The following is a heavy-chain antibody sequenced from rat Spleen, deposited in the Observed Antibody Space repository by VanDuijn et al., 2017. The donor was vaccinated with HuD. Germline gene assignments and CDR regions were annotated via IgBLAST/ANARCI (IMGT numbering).Heavy chain of an antibody. CDR2: ISTGGSI. V-gene: IGHV5S13*01. J-gene: IGHJ4*01. Sequence: EVQLVESGGGSVQPGRSLKLSCAASGFTFNKYDMAWVRQAPTKGLEWIASISTGGSIYYLDSVKGRFTVSRDNAQNTLYLQMNSLRSEDTATYYCTRGGNYALDAWGQGASVTVSS. CDR1: GFTFNKYD. D-gene: IGHD1-10*01. CDR3: TRGGNYALDA.